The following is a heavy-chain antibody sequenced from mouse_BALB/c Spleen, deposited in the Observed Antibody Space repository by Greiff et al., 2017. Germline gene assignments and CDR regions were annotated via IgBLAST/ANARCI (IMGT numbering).Heavy chain of an antibody. Sequence: QVQLQQSGPGLVAPSQSLSITCTVSGFSLTSYGVHWVRQPPGKGLEWLGVIWAGGSTNYNSALMSRLSISKDNSKSQVFLKMNSLQTDDTAMYYSSRGGYYDYDGYAMDYWGQGTSVTVSS. CDR2: IWAGGST. CDR3: SRGGYYDYDGYAMDY. CDR1: GFSLTSYG. D-gene: IGHD2-4*01. V-gene: IGHV2-9*02. J-gene: IGHJ4*01.